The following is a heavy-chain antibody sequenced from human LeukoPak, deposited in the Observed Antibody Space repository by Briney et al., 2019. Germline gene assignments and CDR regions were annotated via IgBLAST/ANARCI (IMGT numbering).Heavy chain of an antibody. Sequence: GGSLRLSCAASGFTFSGNYISWVRQSPGKGLEWVSVIYSGETTYYADSVKGRFALSRDNFKNTVYLQMNSLRAEDTAVYYCARGYSSSSFFDYWGQGTLVTVSS. CDR1: GFTFSGNY. D-gene: IGHD6-6*01. J-gene: IGHJ4*02. CDR3: ARGYSSSSFFDY. CDR2: IYSGETT. V-gene: IGHV3-66*01.